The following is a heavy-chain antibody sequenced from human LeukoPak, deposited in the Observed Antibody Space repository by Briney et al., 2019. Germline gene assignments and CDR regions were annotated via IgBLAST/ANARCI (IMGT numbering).Heavy chain of an antibody. V-gene: IGHV4-59*01. D-gene: IGHD3-10*01. CDR3: ARSRPPYGSGSYLFDY. CDR2: IYYSGST. J-gene: IGHJ4*02. CDR1: GGSISSYY. Sequence: SETLSLTCTVSGGSISSYYWSWIRQPPGKGLEWIGYIYYSGSTYYNPSLKSRVTISVDTSKNQFSLKLSSVTAADTAVYYCARSRPPYGSGSYLFDYWGQGTLVTVSS.